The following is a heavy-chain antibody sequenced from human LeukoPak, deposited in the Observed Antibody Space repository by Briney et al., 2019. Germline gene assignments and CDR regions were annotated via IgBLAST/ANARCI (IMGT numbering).Heavy chain of an antibody. V-gene: IGHV1-18*01. J-gene: IGHJ4*02. CDR3: ARGRREQWLTHSDY. D-gene: IGHD6-19*01. Sequence: ASVKVSCKASGYTFTNYGISWVRQAPGQGLEWMGWISTYNGNTNYAQKLQGRVTMTTDTSTSTAYMELRSLRSDDTAVYYCARGRREQWLTHSDYWGQGTLVTVSS. CDR2: ISTYNGNT. CDR1: GYTFTNYG.